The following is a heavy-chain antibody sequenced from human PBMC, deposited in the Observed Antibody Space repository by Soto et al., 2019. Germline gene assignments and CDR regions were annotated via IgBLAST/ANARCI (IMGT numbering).Heavy chain of an antibody. V-gene: IGHV1-3*01. Sequence: ASVKVSFKASGYTFTSYAMHWVRQAPGQRLEWMGWINAGNGNTKYSQKFQGRVTITRDTSASTAYMELSSLRSEDTAVYYCARMGLRATGTTPTLDYWGQGTLVTVSS. CDR3: ARMGLRATGTTPTLDY. CDR2: INAGNGNT. CDR1: GYTFTSYA. J-gene: IGHJ4*02. D-gene: IGHD1-7*01.